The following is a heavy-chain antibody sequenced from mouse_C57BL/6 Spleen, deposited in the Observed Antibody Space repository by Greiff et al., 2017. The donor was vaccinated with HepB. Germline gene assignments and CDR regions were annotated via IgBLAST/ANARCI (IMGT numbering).Heavy chain of an antibody. CDR1: GFSFTSYG. CDR3: AKKGGYSNYNYAMDY. CDR2: IWRGGST. J-gene: IGHJ4*01. Sequence: VKLQESGPGLVQPSQSLSITCTVSGFSFTSYGVHWVRQSPGKGLEWLGVIWRGGSTDYNAAFMSRLSITKDNSKSQVFFKMNSLQADDTAIYYCAKKGGYSNYNYAMDYWGQGTSVTVSS. D-gene: IGHD2-5*01. V-gene: IGHV2-5*01.